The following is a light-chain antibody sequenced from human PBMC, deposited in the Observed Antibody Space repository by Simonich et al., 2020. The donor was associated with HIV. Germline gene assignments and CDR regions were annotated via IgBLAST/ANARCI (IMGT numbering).Light chain of an antibody. CDR1: SSDVGGYNY. Sequence: QSALTQPRSVSGSPGRSVTISCTGTSSDVGGYNYVSWYHQHPGKAPKLMIYEVSKRPSGVPDRFSGSKSGNTASLTVSGLQAEDEADYYCSSYAGSNNLVFGGGTKLTVL. V-gene: IGLV2-11*01. CDR3: SSYAGSNNLV. CDR2: EVS. J-gene: IGLJ3*02.